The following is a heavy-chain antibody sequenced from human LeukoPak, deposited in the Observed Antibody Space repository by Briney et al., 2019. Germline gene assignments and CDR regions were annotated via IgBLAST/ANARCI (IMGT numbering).Heavy chain of an antibody. J-gene: IGHJ4*02. V-gene: IGHV4-39*01. D-gene: IGHD1-14*01. Sequence: SETLSLTCTVSGGSISSSSYYWGWIRQPPGKGLEWIGSIYYSGSTYYNPSLKSRVTISVDTSKNQFSLKLSSVTAADTAVYYCARLRAANHIDYWGQGTLVTVSS. CDR2: IYYSGST. CDR3: ARLRAANHIDY. CDR1: GGSISSSSYY.